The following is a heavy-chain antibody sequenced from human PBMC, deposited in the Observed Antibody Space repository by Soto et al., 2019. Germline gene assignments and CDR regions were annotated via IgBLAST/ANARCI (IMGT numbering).Heavy chain of an antibody. J-gene: IGHJ4*02. V-gene: IGHV4-30-4*01. Sequence: QVQLQESGPGLVKPSQTLSLTCTVSGGSISSGDYYWSWIRQPPGKGLEWIGYIYYSGTTYYNPSLKSRVTIAADTSKNQFSLKLSSVTAADTAVYYCARRDLTVATDYWGQGTLVTVSS. CDR2: IYYSGTT. D-gene: IGHD4-17*01. CDR3: ARRDLTVATDY. CDR1: GGSISSGDYY.